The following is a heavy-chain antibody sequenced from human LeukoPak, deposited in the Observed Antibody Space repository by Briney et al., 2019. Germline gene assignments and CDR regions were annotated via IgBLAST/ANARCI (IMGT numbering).Heavy chain of an antibody. CDR3: AKDPRDHSYGWSWRYFDY. J-gene: IGHJ4*02. CDR1: GITVSSNY. D-gene: IGHD5-18*01. Sequence: GGSLRLSCAASGITVSSNYMSWVRQAPGKGLEWVSFIYSAGNTYYADSVKGRFTISSDNSKNTLYLQMNTLRAEDTAVYYCAKDPRDHSYGWSWRYFDYWGQGTLVTVSS. CDR2: IYSAGNT. V-gene: IGHV3-66*01.